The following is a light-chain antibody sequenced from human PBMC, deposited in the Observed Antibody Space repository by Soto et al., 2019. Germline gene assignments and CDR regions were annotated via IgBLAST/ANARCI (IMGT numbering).Light chain of an antibody. CDR3: QEYNHWHPIT. CDR1: QSINSK. Sequence: EIVMTQSPATLSVSPGEIATLSCRASQSINSKLAWYQQKPGQAPRLLIYGASIRVTGIPARFSGSGSGTEFTLTISSLQSEDLAVYYCQEYNHWHPITFGGGTKVEIK. V-gene: IGKV3-15*01. J-gene: IGKJ4*01. CDR2: GAS.